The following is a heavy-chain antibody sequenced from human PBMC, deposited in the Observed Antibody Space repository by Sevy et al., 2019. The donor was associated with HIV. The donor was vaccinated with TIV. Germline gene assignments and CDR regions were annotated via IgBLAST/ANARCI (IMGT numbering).Heavy chain of an antibody. V-gene: IGHV1-24*01. D-gene: IGHD3-22*01. J-gene: IGHJ4*02. CDR3: ATTKDYYERSAYPVDY. CDR2: FDPEDDET. CDR1: GYTLTEFA. Sequence: VTVKVSCRVSGYTLTEFAMHWVRQAPGKGLEWMGTFDPEDDETMYAQKFQGRVTLTEDTSTDTAYMELSSLRSEDTAVYYCATTKDYYERSAYPVDYWGQGTLVIVSS.